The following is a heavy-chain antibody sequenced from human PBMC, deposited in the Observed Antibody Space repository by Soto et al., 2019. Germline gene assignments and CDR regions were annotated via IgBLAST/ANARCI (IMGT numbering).Heavy chain of an antibody. CDR2: IYYSGST. V-gene: IGHV4-61*01. CDR1: GGSVSSGSYY. D-gene: IGHD3-22*01. Sequence: SETLSLTCTVSGGSVSSGSYYWSWIRQPPGKGLEWIGYIYYSGSTNYNPSLKSRVTISVDTSKNQFSLKLSSVTAADTAVYYCARNNRRITMISPDYWGQGTLVTVSS. J-gene: IGHJ4*02. CDR3: ARNNRRITMISPDY.